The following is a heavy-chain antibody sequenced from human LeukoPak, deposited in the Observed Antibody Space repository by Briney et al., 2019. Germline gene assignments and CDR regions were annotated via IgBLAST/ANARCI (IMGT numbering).Heavy chain of an antibody. CDR3: AREGGLYSSSSSWGLFDY. V-gene: IGHV7-4-1*02. D-gene: IGHD6-6*01. CDR2: INTNTGNP. CDR1: GYTFTSYG. J-gene: IGHJ4*02. Sequence: ASVKVSCKASGYTFTSYGISWVRQAPGQGLEWVGWINTNTGNPTYAQGFTGRFVFSLDTSVSTAYLQISSLKAEDTAVYYCAREGGLYSSSSSWGLFDYWGQGTLVTVSS.